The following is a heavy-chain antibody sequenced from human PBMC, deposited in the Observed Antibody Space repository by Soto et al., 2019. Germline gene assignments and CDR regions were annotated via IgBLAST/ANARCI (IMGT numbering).Heavy chain of an antibody. D-gene: IGHD1-26*01. CDR1: GYTFINYG. V-gene: IGHV1-18*01. Sequence: QVQLVQSGAEVKKPGAAVRGSCKTSGYTFINYGITWVRQAPGQGLEWMGWLSAYNGDTSSSEKLQDRFTMTTDTSTNTVYMDLRSLTSDDTAVYYCARWSAIVGGAEALDVWGQGTMFIVSS. CDR3: ARWSAIVGGAEALDV. J-gene: IGHJ3*01. CDR2: LSAYNGDT.